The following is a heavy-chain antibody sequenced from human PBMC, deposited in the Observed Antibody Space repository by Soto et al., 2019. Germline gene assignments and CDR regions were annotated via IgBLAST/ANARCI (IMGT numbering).Heavy chain of an antibody. V-gene: IGHV1-69*13. CDR2: IIPIFGTA. Sequence: SVKVSCKASGYTFTNFGISWVRQAPGQGLEWMGGIIPIFGTANYAQKFQGRVTITADESTSTAYMELSSLRSEDTAVYYCARVAVGGDSSGYYLLWFDPWGQGTLVTVSS. CDR1: GYTFTNFG. J-gene: IGHJ5*02. D-gene: IGHD3-22*01. CDR3: ARVAVGGDSSGYYLLWFDP.